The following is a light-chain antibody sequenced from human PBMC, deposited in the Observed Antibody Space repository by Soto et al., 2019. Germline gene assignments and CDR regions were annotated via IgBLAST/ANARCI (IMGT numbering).Light chain of an antibody. CDR1: QSVSSSY. CDR3: QQYGTSPST. CDR2: GAS. Sequence: DIVLTQSPGTLSLSPGERATLSCRASQSVSSSYLAWYQQKPGQAPRLLIYGASSRATAIPDRFSGSGSGTDFTLTISRLEPEDFAVYYCQQYGTSPSTFGQGTKVDIK. V-gene: IGKV3-20*01. J-gene: IGKJ1*01.